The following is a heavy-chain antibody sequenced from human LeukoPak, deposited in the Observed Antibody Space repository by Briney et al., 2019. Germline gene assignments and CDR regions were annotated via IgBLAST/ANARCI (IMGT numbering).Heavy chain of an antibody. Sequence: GGSLRLSCAASGFTFSSYEMNWVRQAPGKGLEWVTIIHSGGTTYYADSVKGRFTISRDNSKNMLYLQMNSLRADDTAVYYCSRQRGDYWGQGTLVTVSS. CDR3: SRQRGDY. CDR2: IHSGGTT. CDR1: GFTFSSYE. V-gene: IGHV3-66*04. J-gene: IGHJ4*02.